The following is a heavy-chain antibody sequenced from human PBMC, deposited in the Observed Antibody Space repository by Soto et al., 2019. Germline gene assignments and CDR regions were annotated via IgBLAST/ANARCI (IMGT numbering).Heavy chain of an antibody. CDR2: ISGSGGST. Sequence: LRLSCAASGFTFSSYAMSWVRQAPGKGLEWVSAISGSGGSTYYADSVKGRFTISRDNSKNTLYLQMNSLRAEDTAVYYCAKGVGRIYYYYGMDVWGQGTTVTVSS. D-gene: IGHD1-26*01. CDR1: GFTFSSYA. J-gene: IGHJ6*02. CDR3: AKGVGRIYYYYGMDV. V-gene: IGHV3-23*01.